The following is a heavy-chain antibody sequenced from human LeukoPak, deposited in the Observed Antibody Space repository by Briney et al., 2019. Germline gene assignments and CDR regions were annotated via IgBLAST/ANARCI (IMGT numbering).Heavy chain of an antibody. CDR1: GGTFSSYA. Sequence: GASVTVSCTASGGTFSSYAISWVRQATGQGLEWMGWMNPNSGNTGYAQKFQGRVTMTRNTSISTAYMELSSLRSEDTAVYYCARGRGSSSWYTFTPFNSGVYYYYGMDVWGQGTTVTVSS. D-gene: IGHD6-13*01. V-gene: IGHV1-8*02. CDR2: MNPNSGNT. J-gene: IGHJ6*02. CDR3: ARGRGSSSWYTFTPFNSGVYYYYGMDV.